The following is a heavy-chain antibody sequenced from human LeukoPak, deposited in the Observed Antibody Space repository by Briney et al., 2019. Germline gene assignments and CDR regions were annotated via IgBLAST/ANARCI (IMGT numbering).Heavy chain of an antibody. CDR1: GYTFTGYD. J-gene: IGHJ1*01. V-gene: IGHV1-8*01. CDR3: ARGSGGSDAEYFQD. D-gene: IGHD2-15*01. Sequence: ASVKVSCKASGYTFTGYDIDWVRQATGQGLEWMGWMNPNSGNTGYAQKFQGRVTMTRNTSISTAYMELSSVRSEDTAVYYCARGSGGSDAEYFQDWGQGTLVTVSS. CDR2: MNPNSGNT.